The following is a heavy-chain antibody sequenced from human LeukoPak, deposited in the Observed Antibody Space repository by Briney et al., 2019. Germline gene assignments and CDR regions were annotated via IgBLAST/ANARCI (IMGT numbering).Heavy chain of an antibody. CDR1: GGSFSGYY. Sequence: ETLSLTCAVYGGSFSGYYWSWVRQAPGKGLEWVSSISSSSSYIYYADSVKGRFTISRDNAKNSLYLQMNSLRAEDTAVYYCARDGQDNYDFWSGYYTGTFDYWGQGTLVTVSS. CDR3: ARDGQDNYDFWSGYYTGTFDY. D-gene: IGHD3-3*01. CDR2: ISSSSSYI. V-gene: IGHV3-21*01. J-gene: IGHJ4*02.